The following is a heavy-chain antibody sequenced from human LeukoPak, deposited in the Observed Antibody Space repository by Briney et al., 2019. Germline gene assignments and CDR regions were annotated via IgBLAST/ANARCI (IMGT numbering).Heavy chain of an antibody. J-gene: IGHJ5*02. CDR3: ARGGPVGSWFDP. V-gene: IGHV4-59*01. D-gene: IGHD1-26*01. CDR1: GGSISSYY. Sequence: SETLSLTCTVSGGSISSYYWSWIRRPPGKGLEWIGYIYYSGSTKYNPSLKSRVTISVDMSKNQFSLKLSSVTAADTAVYYCARGGPVGSWFDPWGQGTLVSVSS. CDR2: IYYSGST.